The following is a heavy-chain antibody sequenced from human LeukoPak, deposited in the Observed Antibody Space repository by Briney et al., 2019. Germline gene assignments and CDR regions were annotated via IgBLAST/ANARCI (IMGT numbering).Heavy chain of an antibody. CDR1: GFTFRDYY. D-gene: IGHD6-13*01. V-gene: IGHV3-11*01. J-gene: IGHJ6*02. CDR2: ISSSGSTI. CDR3: ARDLYSSSRPYYYGMDV. Sequence: PGGSLRLSCAASGFTFRDYYMSWIRQAPGKRLEWVSYISSSGSTIYYADSVKGRFTISRDNAKNSLYLQMNSLRAEDTAVYYCARDLYSSSRPYYYGMDVWGQGTTVTVSS.